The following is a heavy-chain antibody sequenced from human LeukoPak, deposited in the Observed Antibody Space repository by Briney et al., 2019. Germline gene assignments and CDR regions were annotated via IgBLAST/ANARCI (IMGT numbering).Heavy chain of an antibody. J-gene: IGHJ4*02. CDR1: DGSFV. CDR3: ARGQIRLTD. V-gene: IGHV4-34*01. Sequence: SETLSLTCTVYDGSFVWSWIRQPPGKGLEWIGEINHSGGAIYNPSLKSRVTISVDTSKNQSSLRLGSVTAADTAVYYCARGQIRLTDWGQGTLVTLSS. D-gene: IGHD3-9*01. CDR2: INHSGGA.